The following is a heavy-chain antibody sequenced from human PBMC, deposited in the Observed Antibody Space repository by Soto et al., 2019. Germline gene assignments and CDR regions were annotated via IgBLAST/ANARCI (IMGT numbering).Heavy chain of an antibody. J-gene: IGHJ3*02. Sequence: GGSLRLSCAVSGFTFDDYTMHWVRQAPGKGLEWVSLINWDGGSTYYADSVKGRFIISRDNSKNSLYLQMNSLRTEDTALYYCAKDSYGSGIFGFDIWGQGTMVTVSS. D-gene: IGHD3-10*01. V-gene: IGHV3-43*01. CDR1: GFTFDDYT. CDR3: AKDSYGSGIFGFDI. CDR2: INWDGGST.